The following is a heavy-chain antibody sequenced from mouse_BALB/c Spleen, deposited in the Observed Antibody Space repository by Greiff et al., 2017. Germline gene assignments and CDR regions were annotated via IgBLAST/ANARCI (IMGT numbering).Heavy chain of an antibody. CDR3: AIGGDEDYYAMDY. J-gene: IGHJ4*01. V-gene: IGHV1-63*02. CDR1: GYTFTNYW. CDR2: IYPGGGYT. Sequence: VQLQQSGAELVRPGTSVKISCKASGYTFTNYWLGWVKQRPGHGLEWIGDIYPGGGYTNYNEKFKGKATLTADTSSSTAYMQLSSLTSEDSAVYFCAIGGDEDYYAMDYWGQGTSVTVSS. D-gene: IGHD1-1*02.